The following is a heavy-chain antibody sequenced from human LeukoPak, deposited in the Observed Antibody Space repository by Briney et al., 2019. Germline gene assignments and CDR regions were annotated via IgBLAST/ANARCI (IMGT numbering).Heavy chain of an antibody. D-gene: IGHD2-2*01. CDR2: IFFTGTT. V-gene: IGHV4-4*02. Sequence: ASETLSLTCAVSGASISSNNWWSWVRQPPGKGLEWIGEIFFTGTTTYNPSLKSRVSMSLDKSKNQFSLNLTSVTAADTAIYYCARVYCSSNSCYLDYWSQGTLVTVSS. CDR1: GASISSNNW. J-gene: IGHJ4*02. CDR3: ARVYCSSNSCYLDY.